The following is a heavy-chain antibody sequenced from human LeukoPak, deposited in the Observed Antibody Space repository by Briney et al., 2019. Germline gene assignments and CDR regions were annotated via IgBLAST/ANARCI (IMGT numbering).Heavy chain of an antibody. J-gene: IGHJ3*02. V-gene: IGHV3-30-3*01. CDR1: GFTFSSYA. CDR2: ISYDGSNI. Sequence: GGSLRLSCAASGFTFSSYAMHWVRQAPGKGLEWVAVISYDGSNIYYADSVKGRFTISRDNSKNTLYLQMNSLRAEDTAVYYCARAPPEDAFDIWGQGTMVTVSS. CDR3: ARAPPEDAFDI.